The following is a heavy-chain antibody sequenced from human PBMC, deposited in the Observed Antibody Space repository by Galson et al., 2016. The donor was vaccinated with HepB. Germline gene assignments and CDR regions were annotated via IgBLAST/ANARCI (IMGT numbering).Heavy chain of an antibody. V-gene: IGHV4-31*03. Sequence: TLSLTCTVSGGSVNRGGYYWTWIRQSPGKGLEWIGYIYSRGTTYYNSALKSRFSISVDTSQNQFSLKVNSVTAADTAIYYCARTAFGGVDFWGQGTLVTVSS. CDR2: IYSRGTT. CDR3: ARTAFGGVDF. D-gene: IGHD3-16*01. CDR1: GGSVNRGGYY. J-gene: IGHJ4*02.